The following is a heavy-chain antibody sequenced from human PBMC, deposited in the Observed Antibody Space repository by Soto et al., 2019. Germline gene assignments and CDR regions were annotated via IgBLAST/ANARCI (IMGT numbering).Heavy chain of an antibody. Sequence: QVQLVESGGGVVQPGRSLRLSCAASGFTFSTYGMHWVRQAPGKGLEWVALIWSDGSNKYYADSVKGRFTISRDNSKNTLYLQMNSLRAEDTDVYYCARDLTELPDYWGQGTLVTVSS. D-gene: IGHD3-10*01. J-gene: IGHJ4*02. CDR3: ARDLTELPDY. CDR1: GFTFSTYG. V-gene: IGHV3-33*01. CDR2: IWSDGSNK.